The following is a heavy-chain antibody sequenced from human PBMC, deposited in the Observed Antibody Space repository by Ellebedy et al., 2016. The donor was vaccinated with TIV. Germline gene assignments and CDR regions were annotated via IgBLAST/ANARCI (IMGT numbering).Heavy chain of an antibody. CDR3: ARGSSSYSPLDT. V-gene: IGHV4-59*02. CDR2: SHYIGNT. Sequence: SETLSLXXNVSGDSVKFYFWSWVRQSPGKGLEWIGYSHYIGNTQYNPSLKSRVSMSVDKSKNQCSLHLSSVTTADTAVYYCARGSSSYSPLDTWGQGTLVTVSS. J-gene: IGHJ5*02. D-gene: IGHD4-11*01. CDR1: GDSVKFYF.